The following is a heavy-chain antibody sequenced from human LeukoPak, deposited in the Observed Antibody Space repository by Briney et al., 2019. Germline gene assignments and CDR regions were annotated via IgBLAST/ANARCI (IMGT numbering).Heavy chain of an antibody. CDR1: GYTFTSYG. Sequence: ASVKVSCKASGYTFTSYGISWVRQAPGQGLEWMGWISAYNGNTNYAQKLQGRVTMTTDTSTSAAYMELRSLRSDDTAVYYCARENWEGPAARRNAFDIWGQGTMVTVSS. CDR3: ARENWEGPAARRNAFDI. V-gene: IGHV1-18*01. D-gene: IGHD6-6*01. CDR2: ISAYNGNT. J-gene: IGHJ3*02.